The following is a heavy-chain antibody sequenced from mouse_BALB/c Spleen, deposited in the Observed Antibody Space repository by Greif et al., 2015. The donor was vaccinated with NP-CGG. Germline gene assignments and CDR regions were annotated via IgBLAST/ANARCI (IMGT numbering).Heavy chain of an antibody. CDR3: ARSGSSYRWYFDV. J-gene: IGHJ1*01. D-gene: IGHD1-1*01. CDR1: GYTFTSYV. CDR2: INPYNDGT. V-gene: IGHV1-14*01. Sequence: VQLQQPGPELVKPGASVKMSCKASGYTFTSYVMHWVKQKPGQGLEWIGYINPYNDGTKYNEKFKGKATLTSDKSSSTAYMELSSLTSEDSAVYYCARSGSSYRWYFDVWGAGTTVTVSS.